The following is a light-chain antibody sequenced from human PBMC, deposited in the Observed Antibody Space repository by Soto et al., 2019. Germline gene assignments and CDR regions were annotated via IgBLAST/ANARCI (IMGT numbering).Light chain of an antibody. Sequence: QPVLTQPASVSGSPGQSITISCTGTSSDIGSYNYVSWYQQHPGKAPKLMIYDVNNRPSGVSNRFSGSKSGNTASLTISGLQPEDEADYYCSSFTSSSTLLFGGGTQLTVL. V-gene: IGLV2-14*01. CDR1: SSDIGSYNY. J-gene: IGLJ2*01. CDR3: SSFTSSSTLL. CDR2: DVN.